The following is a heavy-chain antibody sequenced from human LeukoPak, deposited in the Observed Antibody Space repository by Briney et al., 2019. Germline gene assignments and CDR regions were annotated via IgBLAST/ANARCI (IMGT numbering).Heavy chain of an antibody. J-gene: IGHJ4*02. V-gene: IGHV3-48*03. Sequence: GGSLRLSCAASGFTFSGYEMNWVRQAPGKGLEWVSYISSSGSIIYYADSVKGRFTISRDNAKNSLYLQMNSLRAEDTAVYYCARDDAGYSSGWYWVYWGQGTLATVSS. CDR1: GFTFSGYE. CDR3: ARDDAGYSSGWYWVY. D-gene: IGHD6-19*01. CDR2: ISSSGSII.